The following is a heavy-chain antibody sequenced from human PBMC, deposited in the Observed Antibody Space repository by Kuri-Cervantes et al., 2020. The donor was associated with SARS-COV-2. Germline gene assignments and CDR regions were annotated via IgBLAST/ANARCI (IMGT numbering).Heavy chain of an antibody. Sequence: SETLSLTCTVSGGSISSYYWSWIRQPAGKGLEWIGRIYTSGSTNYNPSLTSRVTMSVATSKNQFSLKLSSVTAADTAVYYCAREYYDILTGHQLFDYWGQGTLVTVSS. D-gene: IGHD3-9*01. CDR1: GGSISSYY. CDR3: AREYYDILTGHQLFDY. V-gene: IGHV4-4*07. J-gene: IGHJ4*02. CDR2: IYTSGST.